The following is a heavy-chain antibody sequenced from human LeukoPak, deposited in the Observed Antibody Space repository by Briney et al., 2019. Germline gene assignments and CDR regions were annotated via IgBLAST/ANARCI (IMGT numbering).Heavy chain of an antibody. Sequence: PSETLSLTCTVSGGHISRYYWIWIRQPPGKGLEWIGYIYYSGSTNYTPSLKSRVTISGDTSKNQFSLKLGSVPAADTAVYYCARVKAASRCSSKSCYVGRGWFDPWGQGTLVTVSS. J-gene: IGHJ5*02. D-gene: IGHD2-2*01. CDR1: GGHISRYY. CDR2: IYYSGST. CDR3: ARVKAASRCSSKSCYVGRGWFDP. V-gene: IGHV4-59*01.